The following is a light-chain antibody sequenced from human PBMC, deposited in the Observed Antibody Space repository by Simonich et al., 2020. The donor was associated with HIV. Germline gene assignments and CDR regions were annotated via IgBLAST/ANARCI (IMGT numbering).Light chain of an antibody. Sequence: EIVMTQSPVTLSVSPGERPTLSYRASQNVSSNLAWYQQKPGQAPSLLIYGASTRATGIPASFSGSGSGTEFALTISSLQAEDVAVYYCQQYYSTPLTFGGGTKVEI. V-gene: IGKV3-15*01. J-gene: IGKJ4*01. CDR3: QQYYSTPLT. CDR2: GAS. CDR1: QNVSSN.